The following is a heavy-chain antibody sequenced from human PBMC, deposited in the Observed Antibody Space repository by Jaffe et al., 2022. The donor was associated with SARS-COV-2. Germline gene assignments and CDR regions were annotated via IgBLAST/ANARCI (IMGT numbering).Heavy chain of an antibody. D-gene: IGHD5-12*01. CDR3: ARANRRDGYNWVCYFDY. CDR2: INPSGGST. V-gene: IGHV1-46*01. Sequence: QVQLVQSGAEVKKPGASVKVSCKASGYTFTSYYMHWVRQAPGQGLEWMGIINPSGGSTSYAQKFQGRVTMTRDTSTSTVYMELSSLRSEDTAVYYCARANRRDGYNWVCYFDYWGQGTLVTVSS. J-gene: IGHJ4*02. CDR1: GYTFTSYY.